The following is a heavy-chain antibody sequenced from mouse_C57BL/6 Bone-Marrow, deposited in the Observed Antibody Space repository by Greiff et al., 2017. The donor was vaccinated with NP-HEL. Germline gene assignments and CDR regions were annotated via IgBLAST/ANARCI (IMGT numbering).Heavy chain of an antibody. CDR3: TFIPYYYGTFDY. CDR1: GFNITDYY. Sequence: VQLQQSGAELVRPGASVKLSCTASGFNITDYYMHWVKQRPEQGLEWIGRIDPEDGDTEYAPKFQGKATMTADTSSNTAYLQLSSLTSEDTAVYYCTFIPYYYGTFDYWGQGTTLTVSS. D-gene: IGHD1-1*01. V-gene: IGHV14-1*01. J-gene: IGHJ2*01. CDR2: IDPEDGDT.